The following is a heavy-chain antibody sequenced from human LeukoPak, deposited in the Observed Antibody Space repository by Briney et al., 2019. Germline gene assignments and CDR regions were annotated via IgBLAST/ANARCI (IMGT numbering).Heavy chain of an antibody. V-gene: IGHV3-21*01. CDR3: GRTLHGVPDY. D-gene: IGHD2-8*01. J-gene: IGHJ4*02. CDR2: ISTNSDYI. Sequence: GGSLRLSCATSGFSFSTYTMNWVRQAPGKGLAWVSSISTNSDYIYYADSVKGRFTISRDNAKTSLFLQMNSLAADDTAVYYCGRTLHGVPDYWGEGTLVTVSS. CDR1: GFSFSTYT.